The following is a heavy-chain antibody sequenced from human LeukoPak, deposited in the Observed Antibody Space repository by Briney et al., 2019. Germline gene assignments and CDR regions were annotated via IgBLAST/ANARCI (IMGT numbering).Heavy chain of an antibody. CDR3: ARVAASGYDYVLGAFDI. J-gene: IGHJ3*02. V-gene: IGHV4-59*01. D-gene: IGHD5-12*01. CDR2: IYYSGST. CDR1: GGSISSYY. Sequence: SETLSLTCTVSGGSISSYYWSWIRQPPGKGLEWIGYIYYSGSTNYNPSLKSRVTISVDTSKNQFSLKLSSVTAADTAVYYCARVAASGYDYVLGAFDIWGQGTIVTVSS.